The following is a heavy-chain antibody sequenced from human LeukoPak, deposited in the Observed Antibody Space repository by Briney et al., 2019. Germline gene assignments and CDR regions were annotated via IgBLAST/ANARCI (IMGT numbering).Heavy chain of an antibody. V-gene: IGHV3-7*01. CDR1: GFTFSSYW. D-gene: IGHD3-16*02. CDR2: MKQDGSEI. CDR3: ARGVYQFDY. Sequence: GGSLRLSCAASGFTFSSYWMTWVRQAPGKGLEWVAYMKQDGSEIYYVDSVKGRFTISRDNANNSLYLQMNSLRAEDAALYYCARGVYQFDYWGQGTLVTVSS. J-gene: IGHJ4*02.